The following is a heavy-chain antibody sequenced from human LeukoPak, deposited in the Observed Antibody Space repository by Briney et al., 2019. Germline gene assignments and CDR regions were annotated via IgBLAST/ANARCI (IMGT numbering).Heavy chain of an antibody. D-gene: IGHD6-13*01. Sequence: ASVKVSCKASGYTFTGYYMHLLRQAPAPGLEWMGWINPNSGGTNYAQKFQGRVTMTRDTSISTAYMELSWLRSDDTAVYYCARDFRWYDAFDVWGQGTMVTVSS. CDR2: INPNSGGT. CDR1: GYTFTGYY. V-gene: IGHV1-2*02. CDR3: ARDFRWYDAFDV. J-gene: IGHJ3*01.